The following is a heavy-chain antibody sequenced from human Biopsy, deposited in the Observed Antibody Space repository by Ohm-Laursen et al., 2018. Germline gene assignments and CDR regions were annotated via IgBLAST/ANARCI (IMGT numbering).Heavy chain of an antibody. CDR2: LYNTGGT. D-gene: IGHD6-25*01. CDR1: GGSIRSYQ. Sequence: TLSLTCTVSGGSIRSYQWTWIRQPPGKGLEWIGYLYNTGGTNYNPSLKSRVTISVDTSKNQFSLKLRSVNAADTAVYYCAREAAIIDPRTRAFDYWGQGTLVTVSS. V-gene: IGHV4-59*01. J-gene: IGHJ4*02. CDR3: AREAAIIDPRTRAFDY.